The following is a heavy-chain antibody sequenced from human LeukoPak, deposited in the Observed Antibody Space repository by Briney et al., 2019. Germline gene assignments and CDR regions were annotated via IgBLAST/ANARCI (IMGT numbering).Heavy chain of an antibody. CDR3: ARVGSTQQLVRGGY. D-gene: IGHD6-13*01. CDR2: IIPILDIA. CDR1: GGTFSSYA. Sequence: ASVKVSCKASGGTFSSYAISWVRQAPGQGLEWMGRIIPILDIANYAQKFQGRVTITADKSTSTAYMELSSLRSEDTAVYYCARVGSTQQLVRGGYWGQGTLVTVSS. V-gene: IGHV1-69*04. J-gene: IGHJ4*02.